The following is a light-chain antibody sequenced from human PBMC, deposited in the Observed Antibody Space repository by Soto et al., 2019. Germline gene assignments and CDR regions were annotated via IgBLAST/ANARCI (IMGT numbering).Light chain of an antibody. J-gene: IGKJ2*01. CDR3: QQYGSSPPYT. CDR1: RSFASSY. V-gene: IGKV3-20*01. CDR2: AAS. Sequence: DMVLTQSPGTLSLSPGERATLSCRASRSFASSYLGWYQQKPGQAPRLLLYAASKRATGIPDRSSGSGSGTDFTLTINRLEPEDCAVYYCQQYGSSPPYTFGQGTKVEI.